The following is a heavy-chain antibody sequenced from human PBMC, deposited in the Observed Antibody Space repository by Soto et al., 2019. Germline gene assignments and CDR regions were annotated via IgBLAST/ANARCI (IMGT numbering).Heavy chain of an antibody. D-gene: IGHD4-4*01. Sequence: PGGSLRHSCAASGFPFISYGMHWVRQATGKGLEWVAVIWYDGSNKYYADSVKGRFTISRDNSKNTLYLQMNSLRAEDTAVYYCARDLRPSNYVLGLDYYYYGMDVWGQGTTVTVSS. CDR2: IWYDGSNK. V-gene: IGHV3-33*01. J-gene: IGHJ6*02. CDR3: ARDLRPSNYVLGLDYYYYGMDV. CDR1: GFPFISYG.